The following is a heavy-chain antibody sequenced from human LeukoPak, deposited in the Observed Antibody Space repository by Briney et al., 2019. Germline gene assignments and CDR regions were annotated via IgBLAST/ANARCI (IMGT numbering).Heavy chain of an antibody. CDR3: ARGLSAIVH. D-gene: IGHD2-21*02. CDR1: GGSFSGYY. V-gene: IGHV4-34*01. CDR2: INHSGST. Sequence: SETLSLTCAVYGGSFSGYYWSWIRQPPGKGLEWIGEINHSGSTNYNPSLKSRVTISVDTSKNQFSLKLTSVTAADTAVYYCARGLSAIVHWGQGTLVTVSS. J-gene: IGHJ4*02.